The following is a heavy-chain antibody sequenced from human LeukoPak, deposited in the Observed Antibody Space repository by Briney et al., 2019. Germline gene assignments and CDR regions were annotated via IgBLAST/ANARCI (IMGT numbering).Heavy chain of an antibody. CDR2: IYNSGNT. J-gene: IGHJ6*03. CDR1: GGSISSCY. CDR3: ARYFCSSTSCPSDYYYMDV. D-gene: IGHD2-2*01. V-gene: IGHV4-4*09. Sequence: SVPLSLPSPAPGGSISSCYLSWIRPPPGKALAWIGYIYNSGNTKYSASLKSRVTIAVDTSKSQFSLKLSSVTAADTAVYYCARYFCSSTSCPSDYYYMDVWGKGTTVTVSS.